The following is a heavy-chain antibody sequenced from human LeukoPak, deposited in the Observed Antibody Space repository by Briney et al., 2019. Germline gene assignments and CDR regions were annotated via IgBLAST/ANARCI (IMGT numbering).Heavy chain of an antibody. J-gene: IGHJ4*02. CDR3: ARDKVAAAGTGIDY. V-gene: IGHV1-2*02. D-gene: IGHD6-13*01. Sequence: SVKVSCKASGYTFTGYYMHWVRQAPGQGLEWMGWINPNSGGTNYAQKFQGRVTMTRDTSISTAYKELSRLRSDDTAVYYCARDKVAAAGTGIDYWGQGTLVTVSS. CDR2: INPNSGGT. CDR1: GYTFTGYY.